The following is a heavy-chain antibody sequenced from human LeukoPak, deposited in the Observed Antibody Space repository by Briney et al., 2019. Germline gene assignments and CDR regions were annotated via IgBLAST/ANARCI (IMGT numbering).Heavy chain of an antibody. J-gene: IGHJ5*02. Sequence: PSETLSLTCTVSGGSISSSSYYWSWIRQPPGKGLEWIGEINHSGSTNYNPSLKSRVTISVDTSKNQFSLKLSSMTAADTAVYYCARGGVLLWFGGKNWFDPWGQGTLVTVSS. V-gene: IGHV4-39*07. CDR3: ARGGVLLWFGGKNWFDP. CDR1: GGSISSSSYY. D-gene: IGHD3-10*01. CDR2: INHSGST.